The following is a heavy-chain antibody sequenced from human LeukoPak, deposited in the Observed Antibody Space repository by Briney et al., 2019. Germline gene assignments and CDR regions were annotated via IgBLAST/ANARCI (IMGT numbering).Heavy chain of an antibody. V-gene: IGHV3-23*01. CDR2: ISGSGGST. CDR1: GFTFSSYA. J-gene: IGHJ3*02. D-gene: IGHD2-21*02. CDR3: AKPPPPYCGGDCADAFDI. Sequence: GGSLRLSCAASGFTFSSYAMSWVRQAPGKGLEWVSAISGSGGSTYYADSVKGRFTISRDNSKNTLYLQMNSLRAEDTAVYYCAKPPPPYCGGDCADAFDIWGQGTMVTVSS.